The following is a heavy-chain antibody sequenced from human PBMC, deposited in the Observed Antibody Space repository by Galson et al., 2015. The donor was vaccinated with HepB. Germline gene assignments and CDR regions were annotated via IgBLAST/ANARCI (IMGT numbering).Heavy chain of an antibody. CDR2: MNSNSGST. CDR3: ARFPYSSSWFSNPYYMDL. CDR1: GYTFTNYD. D-gene: IGHD6-13*01. V-gene: IGHV1-8*01. Sequence: SVKVSCKASGYTFTNYDINWMRQATGQGLEWVGWMNSNSGSTGYAQKFQGRVTLTRNTSISTAYMDLRSLRSEDTAVYYCARFPYSSSWFSNPYYMDLWGKGTTVTVSS. J-gene: IGHJ6*03.